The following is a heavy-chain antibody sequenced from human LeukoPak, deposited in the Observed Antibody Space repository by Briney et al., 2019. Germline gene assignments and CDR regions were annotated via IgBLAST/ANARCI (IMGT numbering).Heavy chain of an antibody. CDR1: GFTFSSYG. CDR2: IRYDGSNK. Sequence: GGSLRLSCAASGFTFSSYGMHWVRQAPGKGLEWVAFIRYDGSNKYYADSVKGRFTISRDNSKSTLYLQMNSLRAEDSAVYYCAKERTMIVVTPVVWGQGTLVTVSS. J-gene: IGHJ4*02. V-gene: IGHV3-30*02. D-gene: IGHD3-22*01. CDR3: AKERTMIVVTPVV.